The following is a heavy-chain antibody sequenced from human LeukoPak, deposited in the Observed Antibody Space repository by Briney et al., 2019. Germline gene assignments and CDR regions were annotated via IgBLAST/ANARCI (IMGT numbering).Heavy chain of an antibody. CDR1: GGSFNGYY. Sequence: SETLSLTCAVYGGSFNGYYWSWIRQPPGKGLEWIGEINHSGSTNYNPSLKSRVTISVDTSKDQFSLKLSSVTAADTAVYYCARARLRFLEWLSPFDYWGQGTLVTVSS. V-gene: IGHV4-34*01. CDR2: INHSGST. J-gene: IGHJ4*02. CDR3: ARARLRFLEWLSPFDY. D-gene: IGHD3-3*01.